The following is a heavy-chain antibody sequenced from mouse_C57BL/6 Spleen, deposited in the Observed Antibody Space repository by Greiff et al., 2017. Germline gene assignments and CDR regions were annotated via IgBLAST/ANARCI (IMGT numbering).Heavy chain of an antibody. V-gene: IGHV5-4*03. Sequence: EVKLMESGGGLVKPGGSLKLSCAASGFTFSSYAMSWVRQTPEKRLEWVATISDGGSYTYYPDNVKGRFTISRDTAKNNLYLQMSHLKSEDTAMYYCARPPYDYYAMDYWGQGTSVTVSS. J-gene: IGHJ4*01. CDR3: ARPPYDYYAMDY. CDR2: ISDGGSYT. D-gene: IGHD6-5*01. CDR1: GFTFSSYA.